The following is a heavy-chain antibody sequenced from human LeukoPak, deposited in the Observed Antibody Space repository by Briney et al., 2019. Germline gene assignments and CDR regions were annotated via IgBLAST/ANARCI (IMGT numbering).Heavy chain of an antibody. J-gene: IGHJ4*02. Sequence: GGSLKISCKGSGYHFINSWNGWVRQMPGKGLEGMGIIYPGDSETRYSPSFQGQVTISADKSTSTAYLQWSSLKASDTAMYYCARGLYSYSSSSSGGYWGQGTLVTVSS. V-gene: IGHV5-51*01. CDR1: GYHFINSW. CDR3: ARGLYSYSSSSSGGY. D-gene: IGHD6-6*01. CDR2: IYPGDSET.